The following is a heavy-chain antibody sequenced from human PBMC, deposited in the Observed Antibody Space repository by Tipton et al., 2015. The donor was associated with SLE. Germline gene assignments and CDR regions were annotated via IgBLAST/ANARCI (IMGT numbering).Heavy chain of an antibody. V-gene: IGHV1-18*01. CDR1: GYTFTSYG. CDR2: IRTYHGNT. J-gene: IGHJ4*02. Sequence: QLVQYGTEVKKPGASVKVSCKASGYTFTSYGINWVRQAPGQGLEWMGWIRTYHGNTNDAQKFQDRVTMTTDTSTSTAYMDLRSLGSDDTAVYYCSRDARFSSWFDFLGQGTLVTVSS. D-gene: IGHD6-13*01. CDR3: SRDARFSSWFDF.